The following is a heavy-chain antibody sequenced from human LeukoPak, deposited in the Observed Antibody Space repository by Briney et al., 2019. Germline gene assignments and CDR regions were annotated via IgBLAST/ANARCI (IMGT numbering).Heavy chain of an antibody. CDR2: ISGDGGTT. CDR3: AKDRWNFLDY. D-gene: IGHD1-7*01. Sequence: PGGSLRLSCAASGFTFEDYAMHWVRQVPGKGLEWVSRISGDGGTTNYADPVKGRFTISRDNSKNSLYLQMNSLRTEGTALYYCAKDRWNFLDYWGQGTLVTVSS. V-gene: IGHV3-43*02. J-gene: IGHJ4*02. CDR1: GFTFEDYA.